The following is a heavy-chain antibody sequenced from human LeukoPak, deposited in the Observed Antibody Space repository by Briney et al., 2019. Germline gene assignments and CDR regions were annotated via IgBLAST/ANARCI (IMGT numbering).Heavy chain of an antibody. Sequence: PSETLSLTCAVSGYSISSGYYWGWIRQPPGKGLEWIGSIYHSGSTYYNPSLKSRVTISVDTSKNQFSLKLSSVTAADTAVYYCALISIVVVPAAIPLDYWGQGTLVTVSS. J-gene: IGHJ4*02. CDR2: IYHSGST. CDR1: GYSISSGYY. D-gene: IGHD2-2*02. CDR3: ALISIVVVPAAIPLDY. V-gene: IGHV4-38-2*01.